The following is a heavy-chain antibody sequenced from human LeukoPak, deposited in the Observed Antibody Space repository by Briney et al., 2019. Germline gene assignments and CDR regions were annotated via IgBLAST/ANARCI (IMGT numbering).Heavy chain of an antibody. V-gene: IGHV3-74*01. CDR1: GFTFSTYW. CDR2: INSDGSST. J-gene: IGHJ4*02. CDR3: ARVGSGTGSYYDY. Sequence: GGSLRLSCAASGFTFSTYWMHWVRQDPGKGLVWVSRINSDGSSTSYADSVQGRFTISRDNAKNTLYLQMNSLRAEDTAVYYCARVGSGTGSYYDYWGEGTLVTVSS. D-gene: IGHD1-26*01.